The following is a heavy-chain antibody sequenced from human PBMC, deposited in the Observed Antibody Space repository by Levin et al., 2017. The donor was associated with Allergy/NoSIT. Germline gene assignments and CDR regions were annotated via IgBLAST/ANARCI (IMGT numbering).Heavy chain of an antibody. CDR2: FSYSGNT. CDR3: AERTTVTSPGEV. J-gene: IGHJ6*02. Sequence: SQTLSLTFPFSFFSLLLLLSSFPFLLPPPGKGLEWIGSFSYSGNTYYNPSLKSRVTISTDTSKNQFSLKLRSVTAADAAVYYCAERTTVTSPGEVWGQGTTVTVSS. CDR1: FFSLLLLLSS. V-gene: IGHV4-39*01. D-gene: IGHD4-17*01.